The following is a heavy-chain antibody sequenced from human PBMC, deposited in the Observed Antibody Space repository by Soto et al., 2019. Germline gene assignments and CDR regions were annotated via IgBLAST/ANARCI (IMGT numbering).Heavy chain of an antibody. V-gene: IGHV1-69*13. CDR1: AGTFSNDS. CDR3: ARGPDRSGFYLFDY. J-gene: IGHJ4*02. Sequence: ASVKVSCKASAGTFSNDSISWVRQAPGQGPEWMGGIIPLSGTTNYVQKFQGRVTITADESMTTAYMELSSLRYEDTAVYYCARGPDRSGFYLFDYWGQGTLVTVSS. CDR2: IIPLSGTT. D-gene: IGHD3-22*01.